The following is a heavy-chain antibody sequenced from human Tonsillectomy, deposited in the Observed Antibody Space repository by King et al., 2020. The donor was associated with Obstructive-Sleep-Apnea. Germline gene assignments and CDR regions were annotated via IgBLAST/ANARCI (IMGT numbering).Heavy chain of an antibody. J-gene: IGHJ4*02. V-gene: IGHV3-30*02. CDR2: IWDDGSNK. CDR3: ARARSVAHPNDY. CDR1: GFTFSSYG. Sequence: VQLVESGGGVVQPGGSLRLSCAASGFTFSSYGMHWVRQAPGKGLEWVTFIWDDGSNKYYADSVKGRFTISRDNSKNTLSLQMNSLRAEDTAVYYCARARSVAHPNDYWGQGTLVTVPS. D-gene: IGHD6-19*01.